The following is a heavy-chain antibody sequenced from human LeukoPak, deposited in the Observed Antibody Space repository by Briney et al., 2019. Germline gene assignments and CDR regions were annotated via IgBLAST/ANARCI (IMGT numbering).Heavy chain of an antibody. V-gene: IGHV3-23*01. Sequence: GGSLRLSCAASGFTFSSYAMSWVRQAPGKGLEWVSAISGSGGSTYYADSVKGRFTISRDNSKNTVYLQMNSLRAEDTAVYYCASAPGGYDYVWGSYRYYFDYWGQGTLVTVSS. D-gene: IGHD3-16*02. CDR3: ASAPGGYDYVWGSYRYYFDY. J-gene: IGHJ4*02. CDR1: GFTFSSYA. CDR2: ISGSGGST.